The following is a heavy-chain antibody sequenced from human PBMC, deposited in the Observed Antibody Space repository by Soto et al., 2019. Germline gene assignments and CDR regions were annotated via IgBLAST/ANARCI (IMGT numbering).Heavy chain of an antibody. J-gene: IGHJ4*02. V-gene: IGHV3-23*01. D-gene: IGHD6-19*01. Sequence: EVQLLESGGGLVQPGGSLRLSWEASGFPFSSYAMNWVRQAPGKGLEWVSSISGTSGRTYYADSVEGRFTISRDNSKNTLYLQIDSLRAEDTAVYYCAKDEGSGWYYFDYWGQGTLVSVSS. CDR3: AKDEGSGWYYFDY. CDR1: GFPFSSYA. CDR2: ISGTSGRT.